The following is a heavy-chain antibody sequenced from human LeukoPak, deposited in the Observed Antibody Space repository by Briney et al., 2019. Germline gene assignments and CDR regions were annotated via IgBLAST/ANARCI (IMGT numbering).Heavy chain of an antibody. Sequence: GSLRLSCAASGFTFSSYWMSWVRRAPGKGLEWVANIKQDGSEKYYVDSVKGRFTISRDNAKNSLYLQMNSLRAEDTAVYYCARDLTDILTGYFQIGYYYYYMDVWGKGTTVTISS. CDR2: IKQDGSEK. D-gene: IGHD3-9*01. J-gene: IGHJ6*03. CDR1: GFTFSSYW. V-gene: IGHV3-7*01. CDR3: ARDLTDILTGYFQIGYYYYYMDV.